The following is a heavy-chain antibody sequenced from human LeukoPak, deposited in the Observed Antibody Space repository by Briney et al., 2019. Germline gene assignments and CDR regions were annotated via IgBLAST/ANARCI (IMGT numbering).Heavy chain of an antibody. V-gene: IGHV4-30-4*02. CDR1: GGSISSGDYY. CDR2: IYYSGST. Sequence: SETLSLTCTVSGGSISSGDYYWSWIRQPPGKGLEWIGYIYYSGSTYYNPSLKSRVTISVDTSKNQFSLKLSSVTAADTAVYYCARSRGIAIPPYFDYWGQGTLVTVSS. D-gene: IGHD6-13*01. J-gene: IGHJ4*02. CDR3: ARSRGIAIPPYFDY.